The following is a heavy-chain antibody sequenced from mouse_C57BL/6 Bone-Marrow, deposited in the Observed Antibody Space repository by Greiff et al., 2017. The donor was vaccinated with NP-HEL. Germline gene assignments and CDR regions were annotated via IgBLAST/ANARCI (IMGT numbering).Heavy chain of an antibody. Sequence: EVQLVESEGGLVQPGSSMKLSCTASGFTFSDYYMAWVRQVPEKGLEWVANINYDGSSTYYLDSLKSRFIISRDNAKNILYLQMSSLKSEDTATYYCARESSITTVVATVWYFDVWGTGTTVTVSS. CDR1: GFTFSDYY. J-gene: IGHJ1*03. CDR3: ARESSITTVVATVWYFDV. D-gene: IGHD1-1*01. CDR2: INYDGSST. V-gene: IGHV5-16*01.